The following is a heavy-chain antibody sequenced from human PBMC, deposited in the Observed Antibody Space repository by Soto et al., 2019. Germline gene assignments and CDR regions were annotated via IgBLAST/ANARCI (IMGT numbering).Heavy chain of an antibody. D-gene: IGHD3-3*01. CDR3: ARHAYDFWSGHPNPRYYYGMDV. CDR2: IYPHDSAT. CDR1: GYSFTNYW. V-gene: IGHV5-51*01. J-gene: IGHJ6*02. Sequence: GESLKISCKGSGYSFTNYWIGWVRQMPGKGLEWMGIIYPHDSATRYSPSFQGQVTISADKSISTAYLQWSSLKATDTAMYYCARHAYDFWSGHPNPRYYYGMDVWGQGTTVTVSS.